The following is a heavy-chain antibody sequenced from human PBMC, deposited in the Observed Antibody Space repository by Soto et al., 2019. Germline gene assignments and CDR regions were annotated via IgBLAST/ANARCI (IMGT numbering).Heavy chain of an antibody. V-gene: IGHV4-30-2*01. D-gene: IGHD5-18*01. CDR3: ARGGLLPDD. CDR2: ISHSGST. J-gene: IGHJ4*02. Sequence: QLQLQESGSGLVKPSQTLSLTCAVSGGSTSSGGYSWSWLRQPPGKGLEWIGYISHSGSTYYYPSLKSRGTMSVDTYKNPFSLRLSSVTAADAAGSYCARGGLLPDDWGQGTLVTVSS. CDR1: GGSTSSGGYS.